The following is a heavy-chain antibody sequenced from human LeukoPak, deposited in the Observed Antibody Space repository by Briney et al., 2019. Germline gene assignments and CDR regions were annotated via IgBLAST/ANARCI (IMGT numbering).Heavy chain of an antibody. Sequence: SVKVSCEASGGTFSSYAISWVRQAPGQGLEWMGRIVPIFGTANYAQKFQGRVTITTDESTSTAYMELSSLRSEDTAVYYCARDRVDYVSGSYRYTLDYWGQGTLVTVSS. CDR3: ARDRVDYVSGSYRYTLDY. CDR2: IVPIFGTA. V-gene: IGHV1-69*05. J-gene: IGHJ4*02. CDR1: GGTFSSYA. D-gene: IGHD3-16*02.